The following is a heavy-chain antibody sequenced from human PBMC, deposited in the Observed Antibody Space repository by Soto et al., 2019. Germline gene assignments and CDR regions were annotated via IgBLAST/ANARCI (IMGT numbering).Heavy chain of an antibody. CDR3: AKDMGRDYWYFDL. CDR2: IRDSGGRT. V-gene: IGHV3-23*01. CDR1: GFTFSSYA. J-gene: IGHJ2*01. Sequence: EVQLLESGGDSVQPGGSLRLSCAASGFTFSSYAMSWVRQAPGKGLEWVSTIRDSGGRTYYADSVKGRFTISRDNSKNTLYLQMNSLRAEDTAVYYCAKDMGRDYWYFDLWGRGTLVTVSS. D-gene: IGHD3-10*01.